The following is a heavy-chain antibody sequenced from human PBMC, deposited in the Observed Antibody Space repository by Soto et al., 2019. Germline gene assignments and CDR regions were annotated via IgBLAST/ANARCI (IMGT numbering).Heavy chain of an antibody. V-gene: IGHV2-5*02. Sequence: QITLKESGPTLVKPTQTLTLTCTFSGFSLSTSGVGVGWIRQPPGKALEWLALIYWDDDKRYSPSLKSRLTITKDTSKSQVVLTMTNMDPVDTAPYYCAHGTVTARKRYGMDVWGRWTTVTVSS. CDR1: GFSLSTSGVG. CDR3: AHGTVTARKRYGMDV. J-gene: IGHJ6*02. CDR2: IYWDDDK. D-gene: IGHD4-17*01.